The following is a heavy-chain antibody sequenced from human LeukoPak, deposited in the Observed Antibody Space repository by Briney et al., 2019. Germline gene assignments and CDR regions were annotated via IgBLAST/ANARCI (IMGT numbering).Heavy chain of an antibody. V-gene: IGHV4-4*07. CDR2: IYTSGST. J-gene: IGHJ4*02. CDR1: GGSISSYY. D-gene: IGHD3-22*01. Sequence: SETLSLTCTVSGGSISSYYWSWIRQPAGKGLEWIGRIYTSGSTNYNPSLKSRVTMSVDTSKNQFSLKLSSVTAADTAVYYCARVASYYDSSGYYYFDYWGQGTLVTVSP. CDR3: ARVASYYDSSGYYYFDY.